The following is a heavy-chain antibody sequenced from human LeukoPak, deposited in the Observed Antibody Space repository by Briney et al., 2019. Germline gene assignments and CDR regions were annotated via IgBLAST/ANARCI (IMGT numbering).Heavy chain of an antibody. CDR2: ISFDGSNK. CDR3: AKSPYSSGWVPSYFDY. J-gene: IGHJ4*02. V-gene: IGHV3-30*18. D-gene: IGHD6-19*01. Sequence: GGSLRLSCAASGFTFSSYGMHWVRQAPGKGLEWLALISFDGSNKYSADSVKGRFTISRDNSKNTLYLKMNSLRAEYTAVYYCAKSPYSSGWVPSYFDYWGQGTLVTVSS. CDR1: GFTFSSYG.